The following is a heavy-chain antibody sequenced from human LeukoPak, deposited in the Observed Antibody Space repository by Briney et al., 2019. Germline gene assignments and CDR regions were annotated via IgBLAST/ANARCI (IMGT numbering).Heavy chain of an antibody. V-gene: IGHV4-38-2*02. CDR3: ARDRRSSGYNINLDY. J-gene: IGHJ4*02. D-gene: IGHD3-22*01. CDR1: GYSISSGYY. Sequence: SETLPLTCTVSGYSISSGYYWGWIRQPPGKGLEWIGSIYHSGSTYYNPSLKSRVTISVDTSKNQFSLKLSSVTAADTAVYYCARDRRSSGYNINLDYWGQGTLVTVSS. CDR2: IYHSGST.